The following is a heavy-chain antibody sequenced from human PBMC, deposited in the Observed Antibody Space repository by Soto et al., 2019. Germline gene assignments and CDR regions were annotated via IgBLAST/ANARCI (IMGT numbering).Heavy chain of an antibody. D-gene: IGHD3-10*01. CDR3: AKFGGGGSGSYRSGHYYYYYYMDV. V-gene: IGHV3-23*01. CDR2: ISGSGGST. CDR1: GFTFSSYA. J-gene: IGHJ6*03. Sequence: GGSLRLSCAASGFTFSSYAMSWVRQAPGKGLEWVSAISGSGGSTYYADSVKGRFTISRDNSKNTLYLQMNSLRAEDTAVYYCAKFGGGGSGSYRSGHYYYYYYMDVWGKGTTVTVSS.